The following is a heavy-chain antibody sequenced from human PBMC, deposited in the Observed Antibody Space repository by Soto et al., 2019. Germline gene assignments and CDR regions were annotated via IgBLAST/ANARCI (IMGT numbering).Heavy chain of an antibody. V-gene: IGHV3-21*01. Sequence: EVQLVESGGGLVKPGGSLRLSCAASGFTFSSYSMNWVRQAPGKGLEWVSSISSSSTYIYYADSVKGRFSISRDNAKNSRYLQMNSLRAEDTALYYCARTIYCSRSTCYNNWFDHWGQGTLVTVSS. CDR3: ARTIYCSRSTCYNNWFDH. J-gene: IGHJ5*02. D-gene: IGHD2-15*01. CDR1: GFTFSSYS. CDR2: ISSSSTYI.